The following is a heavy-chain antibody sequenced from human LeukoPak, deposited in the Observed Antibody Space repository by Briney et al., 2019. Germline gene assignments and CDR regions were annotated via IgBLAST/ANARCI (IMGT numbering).Heavy chain of an antibody. CDR2: FDPEDGET. CDR1: GYTPTELS. V-gene: IGHV1-24*01. J-gene: IGHJ4*02. CDR3: ATTYYYDSSGYYWSRFDY. Sequence: ASVKVSCKVSGYTPTELSMHWVRQAPGKGLEWMGGFDPEDGETIYAQKFQGRVTMTEDTSTDTAYMELSSLRSEDTAVYYCATTYYYDSSGYYWSRFDYWGQGTLVTVSS. D-gene: IGHD3-22*01.